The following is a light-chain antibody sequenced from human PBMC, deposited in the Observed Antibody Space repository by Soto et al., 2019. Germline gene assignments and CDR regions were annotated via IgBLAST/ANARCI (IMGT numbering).Light chain of an antibody. J-gene: IGKJ1*01. CDR2: KAS. Sequence: IRLTQSPSSLSASVGDRVAITCRASQGIAGSLAWYQQKQGKAPKLLIYKASSLESGVPSRFSGSGYGTEFTLTISSLQPDDFATYYCQQYNSYWTFGQGTKVDIK. CDR1: QGIAGS. CDR3: QQYNSYWT. V-gene: IGKV1-5*03.